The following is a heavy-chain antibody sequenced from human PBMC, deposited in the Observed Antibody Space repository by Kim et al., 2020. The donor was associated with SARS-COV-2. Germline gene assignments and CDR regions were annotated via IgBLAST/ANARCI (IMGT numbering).Heavy chain of an antibody. Sequence: NYAQKFQGRVTMTRDTSISTAYMELSRLRSDDTAVYYCARVGVVYAPFDYWGQGTLVTVSS. D-gene: IGHD2-8*02. CDR3: ARVGVVYAPFDY. J-gene: IGHJ4*02. V-gene: IGHV1-2*02.